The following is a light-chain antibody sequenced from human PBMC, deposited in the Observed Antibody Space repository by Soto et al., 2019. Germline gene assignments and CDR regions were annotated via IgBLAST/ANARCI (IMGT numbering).Light chain of an antibody. CDR1: QSVGDTY. J-gene: IGKJ2*01. CDR2: EAS. Sequence: EILLTQSPGTLSLSPGERATLSCRTSQSVGDTYLAWYQQKPGQAPRLLIYEASRRATGIPDRFSGSGSGTDFTLTISRLEPEDFAVYYCQQFGSSPRYTFGQGTKLEI. V-gene: IGKV3-20*01. CDR3: QQFGSSPRYT.